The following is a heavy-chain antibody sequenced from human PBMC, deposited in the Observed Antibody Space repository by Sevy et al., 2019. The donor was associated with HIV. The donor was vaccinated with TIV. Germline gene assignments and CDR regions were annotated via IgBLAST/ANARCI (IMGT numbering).Heavy chain of an antibody. CDR3: ARDGYCGGDCYSNGAFDI. V-gene: IGHV4-31*03. D-gene: IGHD2-21*02. CDR2: IYYSGST. Sequence: SETLSLTCTVSGGSISSGGYYWSWIRQHPGKGLEWIGYIYYSGSTYCNPSLKSRVTISVDTSKNQFSLKLSSVTAADTAVYYCARDGYCGGDCYSNGAFDIWGQGTMVTVSS. CDR1: GGSISSGGYY. J-gene: IGHJ3*02.